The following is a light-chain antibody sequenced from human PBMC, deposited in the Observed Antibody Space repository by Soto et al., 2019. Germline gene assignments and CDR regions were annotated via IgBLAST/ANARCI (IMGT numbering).Light chain of an antibody. J-gene: IGKJ5*01. CDR3: QQYGTSPLT. CDR2: DVS. V-gene: IGKV3-20*01. Sequence: IVLTQSPGTLSLSPGERATLSCRASQSVSGTYLAWYQQKPGQAPRLLIYDVSSRATGVPDRFSGSGSGADFTFTISRLEPEDFAVYYCQQYGTSPLTFGQGTRLEIK. CDR1: QSVSGTY.